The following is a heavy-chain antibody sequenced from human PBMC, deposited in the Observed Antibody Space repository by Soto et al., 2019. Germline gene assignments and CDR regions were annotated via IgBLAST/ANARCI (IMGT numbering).Heavy chain of an antibody. CDR3: AREGYCISTSCYASALDY. Sequence: ASVKVSCKASGYTFTSYGISWVRHAPGQGLEWMGWISAYNGNTDYPQKLQGRVTMTTDTSTSTAYMELRSLRSDDTAVYYCAREGYCISTSCYASALDYWGQGTLVTVSS. D-gene: IGHD2-2*01. J-gene: IGHJ4*02. V-gene: IGHV1-18*01. CDR2: ISAYNGNT. CDR1: GYTFTSYG.